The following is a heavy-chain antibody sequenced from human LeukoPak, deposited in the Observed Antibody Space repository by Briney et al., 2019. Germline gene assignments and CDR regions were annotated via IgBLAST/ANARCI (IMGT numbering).Heavy chain of an antibody. CDR3: ASGGYYDPNYFDY. D-gene: IGHD3-3*01. J-gene: IGHJ4*02. V-gene: IGHV1-2*02. CDR1: GYTFTGYY. CDR2: INPNSGGT. Sequence: ASVKVSCKASGYTFTGYYMHWVRQAPGQGLEWMGWINPNSGGTKYAQKFQGRVTMTRDTSISTAYIDLSRLTSDDTAVYYCASGGYYDPNYFDYWGQGTLVTVSS.